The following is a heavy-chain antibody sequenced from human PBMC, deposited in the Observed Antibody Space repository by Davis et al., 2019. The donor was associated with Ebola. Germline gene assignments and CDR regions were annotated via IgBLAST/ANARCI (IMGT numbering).Heavy chain of an antibody. D-gene: IGHD6-13*01. CDR3: ARGHSSSWYNWFDP. J-gene: IGHJ5*02. CDR1: GYTFTSYG. CDR2: ISAYNGNT. Sequence: ASVTVSCKASGYTFTSYGISWVRQAPGQGLEWMGWISAYNGNTNYAQKLQGRVTMTTDTSTSTAYMELRSLRSDDTAVYYCARGHSSSWYNWFDPWGQGTLVTVSS. V-gene: IGHV1-18*04.